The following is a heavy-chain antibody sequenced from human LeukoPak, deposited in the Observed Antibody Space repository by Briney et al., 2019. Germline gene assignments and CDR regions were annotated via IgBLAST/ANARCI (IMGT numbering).Heavy chain of an antibody. CDR1: GYTFTIYG. J-gene: IGHJ3*02. Sequence: ASVKLSFKASGYTFTIYGISWVRQAPGQGLEWMGWISAYNGNTNYAQKLQGRVTMTTDTSTSTAYMELRSLRSDDTAVYYCARIGYCSGGSCYSDAFDIWGQGTMVTVSS. V-gene: IGHV1-18*01. D-gene: IGHD2-15*01. CDR2: ISAYNGNT. CDR3: ARIGYCSGGSCYSDAFDI.